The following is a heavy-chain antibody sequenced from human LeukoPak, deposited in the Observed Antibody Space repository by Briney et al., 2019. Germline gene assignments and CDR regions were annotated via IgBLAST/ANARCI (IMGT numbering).Heavy chain of an antibody. D-gene: IGHD3-3*01. V-gene: IGHV3-23*01. Sequence: GGSLRLSCAASGFTFSSYAMSWVRQAPGKGLEWVSAISGGGGSTYYADSVKGRFTISRDNSKDTLYLQMNSLRAEDTAVYYCAKDLSSYYDFWSGYYPVDFTNWFDPWGQGTLVTVSS. CDR3: AKDLSSYYDFWSGYYPVDFTNWFDP. CDR2: ISGGGGST. CDR1: GFTFSSYA. J-gene: IGHJ5*02.